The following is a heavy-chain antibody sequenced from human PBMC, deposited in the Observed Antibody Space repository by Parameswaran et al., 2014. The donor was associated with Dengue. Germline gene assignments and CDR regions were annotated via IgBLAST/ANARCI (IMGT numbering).Heavy chain of an antibody. CDR3: ARDSGSYYDILTGYYGAPFDY. Sequence: ASVKVSCKASGYTFTSYYMHWVRQAPGQGLEWMGIINPSGGSTSYAQKFQGRVTMTRDTSTSTVYMELSSLRSEDTAVYYCARDSGSYYDILTGYYGAPFDYWGQGTLVTVSS. J-gene: IGHJ4*02. CDR1: GYTFTSYY. V-gene: IGHV1-46*01. D-gene: IGHD3-9*01. CDR2: INPSGGST.